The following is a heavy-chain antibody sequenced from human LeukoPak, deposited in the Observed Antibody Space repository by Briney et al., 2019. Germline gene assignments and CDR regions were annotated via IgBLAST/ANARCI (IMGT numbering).Heavy chain of an antibody. D-gene: IGHD6-13*01. Sequence: SETLSLTCSVSGASITSYYWTWIRQPPGKGLEWIGYIYYSGDINYNPSLKSRVSISVDTSKNQFSLKLTSVTAADTAVYYCARSSSWSPFDYWGQGTLVTVSS. CDR3: ARSSSWSPFDY. V-gene: IGHV4-59*01. CDR2: IYYSGDI. J-gene: IGHJ4*02. CDR1: GASITSYY.